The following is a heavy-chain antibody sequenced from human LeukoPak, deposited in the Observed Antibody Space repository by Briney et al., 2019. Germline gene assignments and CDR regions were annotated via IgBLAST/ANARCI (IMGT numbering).Heavy chain of an antibody. Sequence: SETLSLTCAVYGGSFSGYYWSWIRQPPGKGLEWIGSIYHSGSTYYNPSLKSRVTISVDTSKNQFSLKLSSVTAADTAVYYCARVGGDYYYYYMDVWGKGTAVTVSS. V-gene: IGHV4-34*01. D-gene: IGHD3-10*01. CDR3: ARVGGDYYYYYMDV. J-gene: IGHJ6*03. CDR2: IYHSGST. CDR1: GGSFSGYY.